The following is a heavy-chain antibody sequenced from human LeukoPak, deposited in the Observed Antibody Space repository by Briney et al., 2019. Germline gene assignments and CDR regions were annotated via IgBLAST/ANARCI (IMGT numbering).Heavy chain of an antibody. CDR1: GFTFSSSW. CDR2: INTDGSRT. J-gene: IGHJ4*02. D-gene: IGHD1-1*01. CDR3: AKEGTGIHFDY. Sequence: GGSLRLSCAASGFTFSSSWMHWARQAPGKGLVWVSRINTDGSRTDHADSVKGRFTISRDNSKNTLYLQMNSLRAEDTAVYYCAKEGTGIHFDYWGQGTLVTVSS. V-gene: IGHV3-74*01.